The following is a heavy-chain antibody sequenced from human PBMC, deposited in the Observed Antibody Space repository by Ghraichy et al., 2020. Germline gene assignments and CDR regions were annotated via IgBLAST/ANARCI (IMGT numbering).Heavy chain of an antibody. V-gene: IGHV3-66*01. CDR1: GFSVISNY. J-gene: IGHJ4*02. CDR3: ARGGTAGALDL. CDR2: IHGRGTT. Sequence: GGSLRLSCAASGFSVISNYMSWVRRAPGKVLEWVSLIHGRGTTSYIDDVKGRFTITRANSVNAVYLQLQSLRAEDTAVYYCARGGTAGALDLWGQGTLVTVAS. D-gene: IGHD6-13*01.